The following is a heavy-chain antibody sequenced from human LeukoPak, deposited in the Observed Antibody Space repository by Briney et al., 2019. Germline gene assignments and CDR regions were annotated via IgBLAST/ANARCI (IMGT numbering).Heavy chain of an antibody. CDR3: AREPSSGYYSPHFDY. Sequence: PGGSLRLSCAASGFTFSIYWMSWVRQAPGKGLERVANIKQDGSEKYYVESVKGRFTISRDNAKNSLYLQMNSLRAEDTAVYYCAREPSSGYYSPHFDYWGQGTLVTVSS. D-gene: IGHD3-22*01. CDR1: GFTFSIYW. CDR2: IKQDGSEK. J-gene: IGHJ4*02. V-gene: IGHV3-7*01.